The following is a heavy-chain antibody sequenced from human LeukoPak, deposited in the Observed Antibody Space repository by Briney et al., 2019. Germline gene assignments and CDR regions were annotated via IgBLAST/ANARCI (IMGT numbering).Heavy chain of an antibody. CDR1: GFTFSSYS. CDR3: AREDSSGAQIY. Sequence: GGSLRLSCTASGFTFSSYSMNWVRQAPGKGLEWVSSISSSSYIYYADSVKGRFTISRDNAKNSLYLQMNSLRAEDTAVYYCAREDSSGAQIYWGQGTLVTVSS. V-gene: IGHV3-21*01. CDR2: ISSSSYI. J-gene: IGHJ4*02. D-gene: IGHD3-22*01.